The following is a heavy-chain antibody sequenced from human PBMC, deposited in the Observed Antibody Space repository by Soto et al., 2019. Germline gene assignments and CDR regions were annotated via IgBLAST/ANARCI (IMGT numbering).Heavy chain of an antibody. CDR1: GFTFSSYA. Sequence: GGSLRLSCSASGFTFSSYAMHWVRQAPGKGLEYVSAISSNGGSTYYADSVKGRFTISRDNSKNTLYLQMSSLRAEDTAVYYCVKKSYGSGSSPFQHWGQGTLVTVSS. V-gene: IGHV3-64D*06. J-gene: IGHJ1*01. CDR2: ISSNGGST. D-gene: IGHD3-10*01. CDR3: VKKSYGSGSSPFQH.